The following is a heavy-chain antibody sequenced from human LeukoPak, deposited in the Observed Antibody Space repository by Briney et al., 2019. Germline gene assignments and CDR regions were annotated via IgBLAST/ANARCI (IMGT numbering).Heavy chain of an antibody. CDR3: ARPRDYGDYDAFDI. CDR1: GYTFTGYY. V-gene: IGHV1-2*02. CDR2: INPNSGGT. Sequence: ASVKVSCKASGYTFTGYYMHCVRQAPGQGLEWMGWINPNSGGTNYAQKFQGRVTMTSDTSISTAYMELSRLRFDDTAVYYCARPRDYGDYDAFDIWGQGTMVTVSS. J-gene: IGHJ3*02. D-gene: IGHD4-17*01.